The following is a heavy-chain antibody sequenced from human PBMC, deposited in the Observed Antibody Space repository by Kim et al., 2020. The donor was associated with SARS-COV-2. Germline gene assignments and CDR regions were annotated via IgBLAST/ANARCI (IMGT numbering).Heavy chain of an antibody. CDR1: GFTFSSYG. D-gene: IGHD2-21*01. CDR2: ISYDGSNK. CDR3: AKVFGGGVTNYAFDI. J-gene: IGHJ3*02. V-gene: IGHV3-30*18. Sequence: GGSLRLSCAASGFTFSSYGMHWVRQAPGKGLEWVAVISYDGSNKYYEDSVKGRFTISRDNSKNTLYLQMNSLRAEDTAVYYCAKVFGGGVTNYAFDIWGQGTMVTVSS.